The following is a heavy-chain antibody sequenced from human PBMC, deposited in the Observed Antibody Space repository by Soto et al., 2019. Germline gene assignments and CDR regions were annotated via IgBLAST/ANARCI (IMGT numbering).Heavy chain of an antibody. CDR2: ISAYNGNT. J-gene: IGHJ2*01. V-gene: IGHV1-18*01. D-gene: IGHD4-17*01. Sequence: QVQLVQSGAEVKKPGASVKVSCKASGYTFTSYGISWVRQAPGQGLEWMGWISAYNGNTNYAQKLQGRVTMTTDTSTSTAYMELRSLRSDDTAVYYCAGGPLTTVTNMPWYFDLWGRGTLVTVSS. CDR3: AGGPLTTVTNMPWYFDL. CDR1: GYTFTSYG.